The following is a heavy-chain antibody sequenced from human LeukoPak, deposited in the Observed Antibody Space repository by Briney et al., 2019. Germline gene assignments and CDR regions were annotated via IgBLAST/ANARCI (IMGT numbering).Heavy chain of an antibody. CDR2: ISSSGSTI. D-gene: IGHD6-13*01. V-gene: IGHV3-48*03. Sequence: GGSLRLSCAASGFTFSSYDMNWVRQAPGKGLEWVSYISSSGSTIFYADSVQGRFTISRDNAKSSLYLQMNSLRAEDTAVYYCTIEEAACMNPLLYWGQGTLVTVSS. J-gene: IGHJ4*02. CDR1: GFTFSSYD. CDR3: TIEEAACMNPLLY.